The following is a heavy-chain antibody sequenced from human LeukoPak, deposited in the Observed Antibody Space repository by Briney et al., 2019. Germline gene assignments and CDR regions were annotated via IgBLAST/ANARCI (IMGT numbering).Heavy chain of an antibody. J-gene: IGHJ4*02. Sequence: GGSLRLSCAASGFTFSSYAMSWVRQAPGKGLEWVSAISGSGGSTYYADSVKGRFTISRDNSKNTLYLQMNSLRAEDTAVYYCARMSFYYDSSGQNWGQGTLVTVSS. CDR2: ISGSGGST. CDR1: GFTFSSYA. V-gene: IGHV3-23*01. D-gene: IGHD3-22*01. CDR3: ARMSFYYDSSGQN.